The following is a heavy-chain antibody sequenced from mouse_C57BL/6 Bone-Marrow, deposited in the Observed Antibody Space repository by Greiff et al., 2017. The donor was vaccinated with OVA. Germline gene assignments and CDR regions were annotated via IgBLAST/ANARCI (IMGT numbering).Heavy chain of an antibody. V-gene: IGHV6-3*01. D-gene: IGHD2-1*01. CDR2: IRLKSDNYAT. CDR1: GFTFSNYW. CDR3: TLGNDY. J-gene: IGHJ2*01. Sequence: EVMLVESGGGLVQPGGSMKLSCVASGFTFSNYWMNWVRQSPEKGLEWVAQIRLKSDNYATHYAVSVKGRFTISRDESKSSVYLQMNNLRAGDTGIYYCTLGNDYWGQGTTLTVSS.